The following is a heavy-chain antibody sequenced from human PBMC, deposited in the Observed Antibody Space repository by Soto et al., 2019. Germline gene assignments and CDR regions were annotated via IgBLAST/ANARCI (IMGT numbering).Heavy chain of an antibody. Sequence: ITFKEACPTAGKPTKTPTLTCNFSGVLLRPCWVGVGLVRSAPRKALEWLALIYWDADKRYSPSLKSRLTITKDTSKNQVVLTMTNMDPVDTATYYCAHRRLGSGSLYWGQGTLVTVSS. J-gene: IGHJ4*02. CDR2: IYWDADK. D-gene: IGHD6-19*01. CDR1: GVLLRPCWVG. CDR3: AHRRLGSGSLY. V-gene: IGHV2-5*02.